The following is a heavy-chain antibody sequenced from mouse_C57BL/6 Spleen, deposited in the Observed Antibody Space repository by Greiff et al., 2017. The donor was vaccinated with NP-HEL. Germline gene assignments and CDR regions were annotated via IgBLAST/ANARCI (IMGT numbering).Heavy chain of an antibody. CDR3: ARHMDWGFDY. D-gene: IGHD4-1*01. J-gene: IGHJ2*01. CDR1: GFTFSDYG. Sequence: EVQGVESGGGLVQPGGSLKLSCAASGFTFSDYGMAWVRQAPRKGPEWVAFISNLAYSIYYADTVTGRFTISRENAKNTLCLEMSSLRSEDTAMYYCARHMDWGFDYWGQGTTLTVSS. CDR2: ISNLAYSI. V-gene: IGHV5-15*01.